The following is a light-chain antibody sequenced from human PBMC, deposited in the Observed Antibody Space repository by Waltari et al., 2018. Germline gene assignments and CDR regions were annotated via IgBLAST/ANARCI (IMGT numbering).Light chain of an antibody. V-gene: IGLV2-14*03. Sequence: QSALTQPASVSGSPGQSITISCTGTSRDVGDYDWVSWYQQHPGKAPKVVIFDVSYRPLGVSNRFSGSKSGNPASLTISGLQAEDEADCYCTSYTSRHSLVFGTGTKVTVL. CDR2: DVS. CDR3: TSYTSRHSLV. CDR1: SRDVGDYDW. J-gene: IGLJ1*01.